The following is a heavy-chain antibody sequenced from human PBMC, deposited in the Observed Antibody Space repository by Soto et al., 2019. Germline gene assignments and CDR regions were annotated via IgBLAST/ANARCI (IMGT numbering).Heavy chain of an antibody. J-gene: IGHJ6*02. CDR3: ARVGKGLAVVAATEGGMDV. Sequence: QVQLVESGGGVVQPGRSLRLSCAASGFTFSSYAMHWVRQAPGKGLEWVAVISYDGSNKYYADSVKGRFTISRDNSKNTLYLQMNSLRAEDTAVYYCARVGKGLAVVAATEGGMDVWGQGTTVTVSS. D-gene: IGHD2-15*01. CDR2: ISYDGSNK. CDR1: GFTFSSYA. V-gene: IGHV3-30-3*01.